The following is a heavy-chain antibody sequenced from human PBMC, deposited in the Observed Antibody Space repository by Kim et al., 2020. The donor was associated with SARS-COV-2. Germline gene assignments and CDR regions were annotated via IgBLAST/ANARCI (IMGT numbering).Heavy chain of an antibody. Sequence: VKGRFTIARDNSKNTLYLQMNSLRAEDTAVYYCAKGSLVVPAATNYGMDVWGQGTTVTVSS. V-gene: IGHV3-23*01. CDR3: AKGSLVVPAATNYGMDV. J-gene: IGHJ6*02. D-gene: IGHD2-2*01.